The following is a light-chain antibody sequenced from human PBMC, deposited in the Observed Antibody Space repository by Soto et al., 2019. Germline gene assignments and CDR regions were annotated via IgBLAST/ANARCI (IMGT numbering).Light chain of an antibody. J-gene: IGKJ2*01. CDR2: AAS. Sequence: DIQMTQSPSSLSASVGDRVTITCRASQGIRKDLGWYQQKPGKAPNRLIYAASSLQSVVPSSFSGSGSGTEFTLTISSLQPEDFAAYYCLQHNSYPYTFVQGTNLEIK. V-gene: IGKV1-17*01. CDR3: LQHNSYPYT. CDR1: QGIRKD.